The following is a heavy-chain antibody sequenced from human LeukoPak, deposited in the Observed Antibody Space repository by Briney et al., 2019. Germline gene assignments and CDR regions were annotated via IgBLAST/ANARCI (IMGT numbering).Heavy chain of an antibody. Sequence: ASVMVSCKASGYTLTSFGISWVRQAPGQGPEWMGWISRDNGNTNYAQNLKGRVTMTTETSTSTAYMELRSLRSDDTAVYYCARIISSGYNYGMDVWGQGTTVTVSS. V-gene: IGHV1-18*01. J-gene: IGHJ6*02. D-gene: IGHD3-22*01. CDR1: GYTLTSFG. CDR3: ARIISSGYNYGMDV. CDR2: ISRDNGNT.